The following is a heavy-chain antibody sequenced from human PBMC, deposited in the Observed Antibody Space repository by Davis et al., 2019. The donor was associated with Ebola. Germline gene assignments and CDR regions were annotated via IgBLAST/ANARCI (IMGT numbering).Heavy chain of an antibody. V-gene: IGHV1-2*02. D-gene: IGHD1-7*01. Sequence: ASVKVSCKASGYMFTFYFMHWVRQAPGQGLEWMGWINPNSGDTKYAQKFQGRVTMTRDTSTNTAYMELSSLRSEDTAVYYCARGRNELLSLDPWGQGTLVIVSS. J-gene: IGHJ5*02. CDR2: INPNSGDT. CDR3: ARGRNELLSLDP. CDR1: GYMFTFYF.